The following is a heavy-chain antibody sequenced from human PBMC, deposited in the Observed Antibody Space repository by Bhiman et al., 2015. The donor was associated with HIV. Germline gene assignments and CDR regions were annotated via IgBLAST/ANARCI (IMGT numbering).Heavy chain of an antibody. V-gene: IGHV3-21*03. Sequence: EVQLVESGGGLVEPGGSLRLSCTGSGFSLSTYTMNWVRQAPGKGLEWVSSISSSSSYIYYADSVKGRFTISRDNAKNSLYLQMNSLRAEDTGVYNCARDQAREVNGMDVWGQGTTVTVSS. CDR2: ISSSSSYI. D-gene: IGHD3-10*01. J-gene: IGHJ6*02. CDR1: GFSLSTYT. CDR3: ARDQAREVNGMDV.